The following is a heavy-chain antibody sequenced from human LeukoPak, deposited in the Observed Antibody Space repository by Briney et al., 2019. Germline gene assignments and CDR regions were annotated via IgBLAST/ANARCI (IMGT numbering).Heavy chain of an antibody. J-gene: IGHJ4*02. CDR1: GFTFDDYA. CDR3: AKEEYRGGFDY. D-gene: IGHD1-26*01. Sequence: PGGSLRLSYAASGFTFDDYAMHWVRQAPGKGLEWVSGISWNSGSIGYADSVKGRFTISRDNAKNSLYLQMNSLRAEDMALYYCAKEEYRGGFDYWGQGTLVTVSS. CDR2: ISWNSGSI. V-gene: IGHV3-9*03.